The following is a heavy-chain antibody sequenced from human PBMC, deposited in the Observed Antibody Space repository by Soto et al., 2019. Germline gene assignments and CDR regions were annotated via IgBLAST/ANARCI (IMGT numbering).Heavy chain of an antibody. V-gene: IGHV2-5*02. Sequence: QITLKESGPTLVKPTQTLTLTCTFSGFSLSTYGVSVGWIRQPPGKALEWLALIYWDNDKYYSPSLQSRLTITKDTSELQVVLTITNMDPVYTATYDCAQRIARPYYEHCSGSGVDYWGQGTLVTVSS. CDR1: GFSLSTYGVS. CDR2: IYWDNDK. D-gene: IGHD2-15*01. CDR3: AQRIARPYYEHCSGSGVDY. J-gene: IGHJ4*02.